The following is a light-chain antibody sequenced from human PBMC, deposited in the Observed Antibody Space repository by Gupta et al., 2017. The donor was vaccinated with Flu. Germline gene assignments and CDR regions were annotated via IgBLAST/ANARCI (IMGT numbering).Light chain of an antibody. CDR1: QTISSF. CDR2: EAS. J-gene: IGKJ1*01. V-gene: IGKV3-11*01. CDR3: QQRGNWPPWT. Sequence: EIVLTQSPATLSLSPGERATLYCRASQTISSFLAWYQQKPGQAPRLLIYEASNRATGIPARFSGSGAGTDFTLTISSLEAEDFAVYYCQQRGNWPPWTFGQGTKVEIK.